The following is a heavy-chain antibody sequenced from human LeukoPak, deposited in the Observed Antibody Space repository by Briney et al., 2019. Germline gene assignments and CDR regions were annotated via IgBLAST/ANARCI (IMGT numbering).Heavy chain of an antibody. D-gene: IGHD2-8*01. V-gene: IGHV3-23*01. CDR3: AKDNPRYGGYCTNGVCNDYGMDV. Sequence: PGGSLRLSCAASGFTFSNYAMSWVRQAPGKGLEWVSGISDSGGSTYYADSVKGRFTISRDNSKNTLYLQMNSLRAEDTAVYYCAKDNPRYGGYCTNGVCNDYGMDVWGQGTTVTVSS. CDR2: ISDSGGST. CDR1: GFTFSNYA. J-gene: IGHJ6*02.